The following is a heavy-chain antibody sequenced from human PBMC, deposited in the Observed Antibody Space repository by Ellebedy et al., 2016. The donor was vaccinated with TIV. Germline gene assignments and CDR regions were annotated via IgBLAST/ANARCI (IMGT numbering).Heavy chain of an antibody. V-gene: IGHV4-59*08. CDR1: GASISSYY. J-gene: IGHJ5*02. Sequence: MPGGSLRLSCNVSGASISSYYWSWIRQPPGKGLEWIGYMSYSGSTNYNPSLKSRVTISVDTSKSQFSLKLTSVTAADTAVYYCASRESTVTTGASMGFDPWGQGTLVTVSS. CDR3: ASRESTVTTGASMGFDP. CDR2: MSYSGST. D-gene: IGHD4-17*01.